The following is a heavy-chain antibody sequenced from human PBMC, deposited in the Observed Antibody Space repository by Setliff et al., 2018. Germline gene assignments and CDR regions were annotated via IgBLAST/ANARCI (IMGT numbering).Heavy chain of an antibody. CDR3: ARMSGFLYIDV. D-gene: IGHD3-3*01. CDR1: GDSISSGNW. CDR2: INHSGNT. V-gene: IGHV4-4*02. Sequence: SETLSLTCAVSGDSISSGNWWSWVRQPPEKGLEWIGEINHSGNTNYNPSLKSRVTISVDKSTNQFSLKLNSVTAADTAVYYCARMSGFLYIDVWGKGTPVTVPS. J-gene: IGHJ6*03.